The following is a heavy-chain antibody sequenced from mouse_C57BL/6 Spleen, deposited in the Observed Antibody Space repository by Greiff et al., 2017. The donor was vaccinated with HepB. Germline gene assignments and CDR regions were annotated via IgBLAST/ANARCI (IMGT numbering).Heavy chain of an antibody. Sequence: VQLQQSGAELARPGASVKLSCKASGYTFTSYGISWVKQRTGQGLEWIGEIYPRSGNTYYNEKFKGKATLTADKSSSTAYMELRSLTSEDSAVYFCAREEGYYYGSSYPFDYWGQGTTLTVSS. J-gene: IGHJ2*01. D-gene: IGHD1-1*01. V-gene: IGHV1-81*01. CDR2: IYPRSGNT. CDR1: GYTFTSYG. CDR3: AREEGYYYGSSYPFDY.